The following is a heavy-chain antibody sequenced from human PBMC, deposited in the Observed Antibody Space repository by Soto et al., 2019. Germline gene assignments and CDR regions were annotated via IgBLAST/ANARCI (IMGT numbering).Heavy chain of an antibody. CDR1: GFTFSNYW. Sequence: GGSLRLSCAASGFTFSNYWMTWVRQAPGKGLEWVANIKQDGSETNFVDSVKGRFTISRDNAKNSLYLQMNSLRAEDTAVYYCARAPVNGGDYWGQGTLVTVSS. CDR3: ARAPVNGGDY. V-gene: IGHV3-7*01. CDR2: IKQDGSET. D-gene: IGHD3-10*01. J-gene: IGHJ4*02.